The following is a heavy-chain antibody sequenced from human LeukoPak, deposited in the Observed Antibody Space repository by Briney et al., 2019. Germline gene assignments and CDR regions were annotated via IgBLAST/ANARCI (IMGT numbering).Heavy chain of an antibody. CDR2: INHSGST. J-gene: IGHJ4*02. CDR3: ARARYSNYFDY. D-gene: IGHD4-11*01. V-gene: IGHV4-34*01. Sequence: SETLSLTCAVYGGSFSGYYWSWIRQPPGKGLEWIGGINHSGSTNYNPSLKSRVTISVDTSKNQFSLKLSSVTAADTAVYYCARARYSNYFDYWGQGTLVTVSS. CDR1: GGSFSGYY.